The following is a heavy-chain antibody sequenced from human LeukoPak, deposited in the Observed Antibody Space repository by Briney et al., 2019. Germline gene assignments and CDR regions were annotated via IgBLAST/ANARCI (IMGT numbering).Heavy chain of an antibody. J-gene: IGHJ4*02. Sequence: GGSLRLSCAASGFIFSKYGIHWVRQAPGKGLEWVAFMRYDGTNKYYADSVKGRFTISRDNSKNTLYLQMNSLRVEDTAVYYCARDSSGYYQNYYFDYWGQGTLVTVSS. CDR1: GFIFSKYG. D-gene: IGHD3-22*01. CDR3: ARDSSGYYQNYYFDY. CDR2: MRYDGTNK. V-gene: IGHV3-30*02.